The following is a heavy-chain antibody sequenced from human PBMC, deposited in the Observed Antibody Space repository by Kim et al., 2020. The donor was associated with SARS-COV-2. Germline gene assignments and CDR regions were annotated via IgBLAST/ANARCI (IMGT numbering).Heavy chain of an antibody. CDR2: LGGSGENT. Sequence: GGSLRLSCEASGFSFNRQAMAWVRQAPGKGLEWVSALGGSGENTYYADSVKGRFTISRDSSTNTLYLQVSSLRVEDTAIYYCAKLKTMLQGVNYFDSWGQGTLVTVS. CDR1: GFSFNRQA. J-gene: IGHJ4*02. V-gene: IGHV3-23*01. CDR3: AKLKTMLQGVNYFDS. D-gene: IGHD3-10*01.